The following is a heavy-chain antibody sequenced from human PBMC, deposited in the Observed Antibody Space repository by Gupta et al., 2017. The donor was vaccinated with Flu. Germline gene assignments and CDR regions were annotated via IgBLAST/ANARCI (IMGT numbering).Heavy chain of an antibody. Sequence: EVQLVESGGHLVQPGGSLRLSCAASGFTFSSYDMNWVRQAPGKGLEWVSFISSSANTYYADSVRGRFTNSRDNAKNSLYLQMNSLRADDTAVYYCAKGHWDSWGQGTLVTVSS. CDR3: AKGHWDS. CDR2: ISSSANT. CDR1: GFTFSSYD. J-gene: IGHJ4*02. V-gene: IGHV3-48*03.